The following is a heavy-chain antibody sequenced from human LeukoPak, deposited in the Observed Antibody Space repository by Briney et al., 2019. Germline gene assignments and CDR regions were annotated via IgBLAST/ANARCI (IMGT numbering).Heavy chain of an antibody. CDR2: IYHSGNT. J-gene: IGHJ4*02. Sequence: PSETLSLTCTVSGDSIKNYYWSWVRQSPGKGLEGIGYIYHSGNTNYNPSLKSRLTMSIDTSKNQFSLNLNSVTAADTAVYYCARGNYGSGSYYVVDFDYWGQGTLVTVSS. CDR1: GDSIKNYY. D-gene: IGHD3-10*01. CDR3: ARGNYGSGSYYVVDFDY. V-gene: IGHV4-59*01.